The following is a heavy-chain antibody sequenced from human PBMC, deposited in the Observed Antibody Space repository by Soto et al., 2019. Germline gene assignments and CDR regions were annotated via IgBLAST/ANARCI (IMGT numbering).Heavy chain of an antibody. CDR2: IIPIFGTT. J-gene: IGHJ5*01. Sequence: SVKGSCTAAGGTVSGYAIIWVRQVPGQGLEWIGGIIPIFGTTNYAQRFQGRVTFSADDSTGAAYMELDSLKSEDSALYYCAWGLRHLHLYNRFASSGQGTLVTLSS. CDR1: GGTVSGYA. V-gene: IGHV1-69*01. D-gene: IGHD3-16*01. CDR3: AWGLRHLHLYNRFAS.